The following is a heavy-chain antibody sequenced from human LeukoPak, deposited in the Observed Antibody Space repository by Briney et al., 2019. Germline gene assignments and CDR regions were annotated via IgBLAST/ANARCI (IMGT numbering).Heavy chain of an antibody. Sequence: GGSLRLSCAASGFTFSSYGMLWVRHAPGKALEGVSAISGSGGSTYYADSVKGRFTISRDNSKNTLYLQMNSLRAEDTAVYYCAKSGGYDKYYFDYWGQGTLVTVSS. D-gene: IGHD5-12*01. CDR3: AKSGGYDKYYFDY. CDR2: ISGSGGST. J-gene: IGHJ4*02. V-gene: IGHV3-23*01. CDR1: GFTFSSYG.